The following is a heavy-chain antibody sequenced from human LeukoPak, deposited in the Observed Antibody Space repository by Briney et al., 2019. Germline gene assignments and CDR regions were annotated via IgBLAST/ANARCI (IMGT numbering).Heavy chain of an antibody. Sequence: SETLSLTCTVSGVSIRSGSYYWSWIRQPAGKGLEWIGRIYTSGSTNYNPSLKSRVTISVDTSKNQSSLKLSSVTAADTAVYYCARRAYRHFDYWGQGTLVTVSS. CDR3: ARRAYRHFDY. D-gene: IGHD3-16*01. V-gene: IGHV4-61*02. J-gene: IGHJ4*02. CDR1: GVSIRSGSYY. CDR2: IYTSGST.